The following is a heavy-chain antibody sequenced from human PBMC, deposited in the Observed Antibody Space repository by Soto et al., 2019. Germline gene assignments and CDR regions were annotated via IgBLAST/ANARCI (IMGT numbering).Heavy chain of an antibody. J-gene: IGHJ4*02. CDR2: INPSGGST. Sequence: ASVKVSCKASGYTFTSYYMHWVRQAPGQGLEWMGIINPSGGSTSYAQKFQGRVTMTRDTSTSTVYMELSSLRSEDTAVYYCARDRHPATYSSSWYYFDYWGQGTLVTVSS. D-gene: IGHD6-13*01. V-gene: IGHV1-46*01. CDR3: ARDRHPATYSSSWYYFDY. CDR1: GYTFTSYY.